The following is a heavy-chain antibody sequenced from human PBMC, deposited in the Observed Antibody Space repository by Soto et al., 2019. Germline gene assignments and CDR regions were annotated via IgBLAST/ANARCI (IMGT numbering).Heavy chain of an antibody. CDR2: ISSSSSYI. CDR3: ARARLGYCSSTSCPHYYYYGMDV. CDR1: GFTFSSYS. V-gene: IGHV3-21*01. D-gene: IGHD2-2*01. J-gene: IGHJ6*02. Sequence: GGSLRLSCAASGFTFSSYSMNWVRQAPGKGLEWVSSISSSSSYIYYADSVKGRFTISRDNAKNSLYLQMNSLRAEDTAVYYCARARLGYCSSTSCPHYYYYGMDVWGQGTTVTVSS.